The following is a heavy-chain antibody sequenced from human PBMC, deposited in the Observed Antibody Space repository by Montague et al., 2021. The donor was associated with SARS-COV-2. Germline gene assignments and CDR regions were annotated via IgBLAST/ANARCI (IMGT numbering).Heavy chain of an antibody. CDR2: ISGSGSTT. V-gene: IGHV3-23*01. Sequence: SLRLSCAASGFTFSYYAMSWVRQAPGKGLEWVSTISGSGSTTYYADSVKGRFTISRDNSKNTLYLRMNSLRAEDTAVYYCAIAHYYDSSGYYFWGQGTTVTVSS. J-gene: IGHJ4*02. CDR3: AIAHYYDSSGYYF. CDR1: GFTFSYYA. D-gene: IGHD3-22*01.